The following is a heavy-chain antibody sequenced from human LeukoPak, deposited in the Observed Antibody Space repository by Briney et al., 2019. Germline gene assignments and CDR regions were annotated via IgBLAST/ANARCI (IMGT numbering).Heavy chain of an antibody. D-gene: IGHD5-12*01. V-gene: IGHV3-23*01. CDR1: GFTFSSYA. CDR2: ISGSGGST. CDR3: AKGDSDVRYSGYEDYYYAMDV. J-gene: IGHJ6*02. Sequence: PGGSLRLSCAASGFTFSSYAMSWVRQAPGKGLEWVSAISGSGGSTDYADSVKGRFTISRDNSKNTLYLQMNSLRAEDTAVYYCAKGDSDVRYSGYEDYYYAMDVWGQGTTVTVSS.